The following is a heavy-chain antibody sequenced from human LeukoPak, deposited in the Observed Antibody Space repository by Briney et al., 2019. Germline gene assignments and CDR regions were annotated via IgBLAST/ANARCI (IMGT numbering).Heavy chain of an antibody. CDR1: GLTFNSYD. D-gene: IGHD3-3*01. Sequence: GGSLRLSCAASGLTFNSYDLSWVRQAPGKGLDWVSGITGSGGSAFYADSVKGRFTISRDNSKNTLYLQMNSLRAEDTAVYYCAKVSWSASDRHCWGQRTMVTVSS. V-gene: IGHV3-23*01. CDR3: AKVSWSASDRHC. J-gene: IGHJ3*01. CDR2: ITGSGGSA.